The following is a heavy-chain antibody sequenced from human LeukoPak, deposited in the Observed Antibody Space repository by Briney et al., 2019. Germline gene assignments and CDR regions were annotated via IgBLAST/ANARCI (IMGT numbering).Heavy chain of an antibody. J-gene: IGHJ4*02. V-gene: IGHV4-34*01. CDR1: GGSFSGYS. D-gene: IGHD6-13*01. CDR2: INHAGST. Sequence: SETLSLTCAVYGGSFSGYSWSWIRQSPGKGLEWIGEINHAGSTNYNPSLKSRATISIDTSRNQFSLKLTSVTAADTAVYYCARVAYSSSWYPFDYWGQGTLVTVSS. CDR3: ARVAYSSSWYPFDY.